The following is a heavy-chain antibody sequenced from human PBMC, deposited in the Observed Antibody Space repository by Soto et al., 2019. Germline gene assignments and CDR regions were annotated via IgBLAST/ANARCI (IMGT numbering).Heavy chain of an antibody. CDR2: IIPIYGTT. Sequence: SVKVSCKASGGTFNNYAITWVRQAPGQGFEWMGGIIPIYGTTNAAQKFQGRVTINADESTTTAYMELSSLRSDDTAVYYCARSAAGSYSTSWYYFDHWG. CDR1: GGTFNNYA. J-gene: IGHJ4*01. D-gene: IGHD3-10*01. CDR3: ARSAAGSYSTSWYYFDH. V-gene: IGHV1-69*13.